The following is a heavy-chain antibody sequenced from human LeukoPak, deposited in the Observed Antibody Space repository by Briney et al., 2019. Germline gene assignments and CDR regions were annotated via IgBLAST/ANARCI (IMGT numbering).Heavy chain of an antibody. J-gene: IGHJ4*02. D-gene: IGHD3-10*01. CDR1: GFTFSRYW. CDR3: VRLLDLDY. Sequence: AGGSLRLSCAASGFTFSRYWMHWVRRAPGKGLVWVSRINSDGSMTDYADPVKGRFTISRDNAENTLYLQMNSMKAEDTAVYYCVRLLDLDYWGQGTLVTVSS. V-gene: IGHV3-74*01. CDR2: INSDGSMT.